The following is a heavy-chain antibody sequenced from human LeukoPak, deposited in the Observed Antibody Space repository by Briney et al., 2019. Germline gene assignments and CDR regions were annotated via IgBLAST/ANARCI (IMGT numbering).Heavy chain of an antibody. CDR3: ARMYNGGSYWFDP. Sequence: PSETLSLTCTVSGGSISGYYWIWVRQPPGKGLEWIGYVYSTESSNYNPSLKSRVTISVDMSKNQFSLKLSSVTAADTAVYYCARMYNGGSYWFDPWGQGTLVTVSS. V-gene: IGHV4-59*01. J-gene: IGHJ5*02. CDR1: GGSISGYY. CDR2: VYSTESS. D-gene: IGHD6-19*01.